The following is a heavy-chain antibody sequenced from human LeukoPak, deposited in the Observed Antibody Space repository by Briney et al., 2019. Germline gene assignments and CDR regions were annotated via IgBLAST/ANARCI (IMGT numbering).Heavy chain of an antibody. J-gene: IGHJ6*02. CDR1: GYTFTSYG. CDR2: ISAYNGNT. CDR3: ARDWVSCSSGSCYSYYYYYGMDV. Sequence: GASVKVSCKASGYTFTSYGISWVRQAPGQGLEWMGWISAYNGNTNYAQKLQGRVTMTTDTSTSTAYMELRSLRSDDTAVYYCARDWVSCSSGSCYSYYYYYGMDVWGQGTTVTVSS. D-gene: IGHD2-15*01. V-gene: IGHV1-18*01.